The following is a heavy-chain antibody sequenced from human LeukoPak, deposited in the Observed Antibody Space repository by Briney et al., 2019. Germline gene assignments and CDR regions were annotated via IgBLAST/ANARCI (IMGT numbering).Heavy chain of an antibody. D-gene: IGHD2-8*01. CDR1: GYTLTSYY. Sequence: ASVKVSCKASGYTLTSYYLHWVRRAPGQGLEWLGWINLNGGGTLSAQKFQGRVTMTRDASISTAYMELSGLRSDDTAVYYCATRCTNGVCYKAYYMDVWGKGTTVTVSS. V-gene: IGHV1-2*02. CDR2: INLNGGGT. J-gene: IGHJ6*03. CDR3: ATRCTNGVCYKAYYMDV.